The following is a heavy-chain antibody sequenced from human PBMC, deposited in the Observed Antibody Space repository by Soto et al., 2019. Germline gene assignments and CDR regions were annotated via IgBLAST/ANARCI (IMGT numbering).Heavy chain of an antibody. CDR2: ISSDGSIT. D-gene: IGHD3-16*02. J-gene: IGHJ4*02. V-gene: IGHV3-74*01. CDR1: GFTFSSYW. Sequence: VQLVESGGGLVQPGGSLRLSCAASGFTFSSYWMHWVRQVPGKGLVWVSRISSDGSITNYADSVKGRFSISRDNAKNTLYLQINSMRAEDTAECYCVRDTRSAVGSYRPDYWGQGALVTVSS. CDR3: VRDTRSAVGSYRPDY.